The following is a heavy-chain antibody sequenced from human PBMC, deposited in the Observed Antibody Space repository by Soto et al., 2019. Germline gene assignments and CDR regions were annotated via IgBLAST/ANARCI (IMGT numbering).Heavy chain of an antibody. Sequence: GGSLRLSCAVSGFTFSSSEMYWVRQAPGKGLEWISYIHPSGQPIFYADSVKGRFTISRDNANNSLFLQMNSLRAEDTAVYYCAKRASRWGQGTMVTVSS. CDR3: AKRASR. V-gene: IGHV3-48*03. CDR1: GFTFSSSE. D-gene: IGHD1-26*01. J-gene: IGHJ3*01. CDR2: IHPSGQPI.